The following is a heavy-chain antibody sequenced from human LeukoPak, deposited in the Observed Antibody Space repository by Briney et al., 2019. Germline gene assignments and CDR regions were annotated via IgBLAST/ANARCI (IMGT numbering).Heavy chain of an antibody. D-gene: IGHD2-15*01. Sequence: ASVKVSCKASGYTFTSYGISWVRQAPGQGLEWMGWISAYNGNTNYAQKLQGRVTMTTDTSTSTAYMELRSLRSDDTAVYYCARGCSGGSCYSSGWFDPWGQGTLVTVSS. CDR1: GYTFTSYG. CDR3: ARGCSGGSCYSSGWFDP. J-gene: IGHJ5*02. V-gene: IGHV1-18*01. CDR2: ISAYNGNT.